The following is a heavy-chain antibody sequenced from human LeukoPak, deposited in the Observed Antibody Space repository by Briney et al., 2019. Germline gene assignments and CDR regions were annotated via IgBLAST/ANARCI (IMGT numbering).Heavy chain of an antibody. CDR3: PRAGSLRHSGSGTYYKSGYYYGMDV. J-gene: IGHJ6*02. Sequence: GGSLRLSCAASGFTFGSYSMNWVRQPPRKGLEWVSYISTSSSMIYYADSVKGRFTISRDNGKNSLYLQMNSLRDEDTAVYYCPRAGSLRHSGSGTYYKSGYYYGMDVWGQGTTVTVSS. D-gene: IGHD3-10*01. CDR1: GFTFGSYS. CDR2: ISTSSSMI. V-gene: IGHV3-48*02.